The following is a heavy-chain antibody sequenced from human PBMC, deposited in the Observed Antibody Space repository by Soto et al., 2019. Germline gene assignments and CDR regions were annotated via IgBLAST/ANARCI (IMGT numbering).Heavy chain of an antibody. D-gene: IGHD6-19*01. CDR3: AHYSSGRAFDI. J-gene: IGHJ3*02. CDR1: CGSISSVDYY. Sequence: SETLSLTCTASCGSISSVDYYRSWIRQPPGKCLEWMGYIYYIGTXXYNPSLKXXLTISLYTSNXQFPLXLPSVTSADTAVYYCAHYSSGRAFDIWGQGTMVX. CDR2: IYYIGTX. V-gene: IGHV4-30-4*01.